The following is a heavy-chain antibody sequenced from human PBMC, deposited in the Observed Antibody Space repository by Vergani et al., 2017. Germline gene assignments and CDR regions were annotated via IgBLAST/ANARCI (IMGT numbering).Heavy chain of an antibody. Sequence: QVQLQQWGAGLLKPSETLSLTCAVYGGSFSGYYWSWIRQPPGKGLEWIGEINHSGSTNYNPSLQSRVTISVDTSKNQFSLKLSSVTAADTAVYYCAGEGCSSTSCPNWYFDLWGRGTLVTVSS. V-gene: IGHV4-34*01. CDR1: GGSFSGYY. J-gene: IGHJ2*01. D-gene: IGHD2-2*01. CDR3: AGEGCSSTSCPNWYFDL. CDR2: INHSGST.